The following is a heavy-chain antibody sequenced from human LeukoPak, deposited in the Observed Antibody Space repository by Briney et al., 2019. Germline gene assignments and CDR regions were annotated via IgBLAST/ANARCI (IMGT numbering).Heavy chain of an antibody. CDR3: ARDGYYGSGSYLGY. CDR2: IYYSGGT. V-gene: IGHV4-59*11. CDR1: GGSISSHY. Sequence: SETLSLTCTVSGGSISSHYWSWIRQPPGKGLEWIGYIYYSGGTNYNPSLKSRVTISVDTSKNQFSLKLSSVTAADTAVYYCARDGYYGSGSYLGYWGQGTLVTVSS. D-gene: IGHD3-10*01. J-gene: IGHJ4*02.